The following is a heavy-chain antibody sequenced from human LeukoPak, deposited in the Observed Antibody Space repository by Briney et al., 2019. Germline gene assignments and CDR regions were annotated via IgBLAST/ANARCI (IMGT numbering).Heavy chain of an antibody. V-gene: IGHV3-23*01. D-gene: IGHD3-10*01. Sequence: PGGSLRLSCVGSGFSFSSYAVSWARQAPGMGLEWVSGMTGGAATYYADSVKGRFVISRDNSKNTVYLQMNSLRAEDTALYFCAKDKIVGDGRWDFDYWGQGTLVTVSS. CDR1: GFSFSSYA. CDR3: AKDKIVGDGRWDFDY. CDR2: MTGGAAT. J-gene: IGHJ4*02.